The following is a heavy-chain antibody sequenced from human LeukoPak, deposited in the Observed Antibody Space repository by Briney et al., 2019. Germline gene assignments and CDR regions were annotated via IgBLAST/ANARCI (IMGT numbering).Heavy chain of an antibody. CDR1: GYSISSGYY. CDR2: IYHSGST. J-gene: IGHJ4*02. CDR3: ARLYSNYVTPGDRGY. D-gene: IGHD4-11*01. Sequence: SETLSLTCAVSGYSISSGYYWGWIRQPPGKGLEWIGSIYHSGSTYYNPSLKSRVTISVDTSKNQFSLKLSSVTAADTAVYYCARLYSNYVTPGDRGYWGQGTLVTVSS. V-gene: IGHV4-38-2*01.